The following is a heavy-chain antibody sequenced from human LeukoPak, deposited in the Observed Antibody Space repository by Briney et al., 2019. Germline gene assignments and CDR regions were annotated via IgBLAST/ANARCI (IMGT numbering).Heavy chain of an antibody. CDR1: GFSFSNYG. Sequence: PGGSLRLSCAASGFSFSNYGMHWVRQAPGKGLEYASSINRNGGSTYYANSVKGRFTLSRDNSKNSLYLQMGSLRGEDMAVYYCARALPGTYDYWGQGTLVTVSS. V-gene: IGHV3-64*01. J-gene: IGHJ4*02. D-gene: IGHD1-14*01. CDR2: INRNGGST. CDR3: ARALPGTYDY.